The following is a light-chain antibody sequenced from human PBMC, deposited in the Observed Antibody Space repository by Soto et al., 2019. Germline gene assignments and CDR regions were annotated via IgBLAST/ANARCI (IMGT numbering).Light chain of an antibody. CDR1: QSIGRW. CDR3: QQYNTYPWT. V-gene: IGKV1-5*03. J-gene: IGKJ1*01. CDR2: KAS. Sequence: DIQMTQSPSTLSASEGDRVTITCRASQSIGRWLAWDQQKPGKAPTVLIYKASSLKSEDPSRFSGSVSGTEFTLSITSLQSYDFATYYCQQYNTYPWTFGQGTKVDIK.